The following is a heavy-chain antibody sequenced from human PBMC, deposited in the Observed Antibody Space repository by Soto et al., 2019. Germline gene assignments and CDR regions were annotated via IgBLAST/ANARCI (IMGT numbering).Heavy chain of an antibody. CDR2: IFHSGST. J-gene: IGHJ6*02. D-gene: IGHD3-10*01. CDR1: GGSINSGDYY. CDR3: ARGLWSGSGTYYNFYSGMDV. V-gene: IGHV4-30-4*01. Sequence: PSETLSLTCTVSGGSINSGDYYWTWVRQPPGKGREWIGNIFHSGSTYYTPSLQSRVTISLDTSKNHFSLKLSSVTPADTAVYYSARGLWSGSGTYYNFYSGMDVWGQGATVTVSS.